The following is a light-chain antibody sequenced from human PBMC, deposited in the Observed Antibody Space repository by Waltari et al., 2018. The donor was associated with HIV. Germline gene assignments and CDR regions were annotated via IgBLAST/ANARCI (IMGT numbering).Light chain of an antibody. CDR2: DVS. J-gene: IGLJ3*02. Sequence: QSALTQPRSVSGSPGQSVPISCTGTSSDVGGYNYVSWYQQHPGKAPKLMIYDVSKRPSGVPDRFSGSKSGNTASLTISGLQAEDEADFYCCSYAGDYTFRFGGGTKLTVL. CDR1: SSDVGGYNY. V-gene: IGLV2-11*01. CDR3: CSYAGDYTFR.